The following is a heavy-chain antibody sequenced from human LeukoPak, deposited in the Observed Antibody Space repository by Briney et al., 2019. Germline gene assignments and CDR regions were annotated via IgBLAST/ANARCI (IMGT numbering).Heavy chain of an antibody. CDR2: TYYRSKWYN. D-gene: IGHD4-17*01. CDR3: ARGGYGDYVFEFDY. J-gene: IGHJ4*02. V-gene: IGHV6-1*01. CDR1: GDSVSNNRAS. Sequence: SQTLSLTCAISGDSVSNNRASWNWIRQSPSRGLEWLGRTYYRSKWYNDYAVSVKSRVTVNPDTPKNQFSLQLNSVTPEDTAVYYCARGGYGDYVFEFDYWGQGILVTVSS.